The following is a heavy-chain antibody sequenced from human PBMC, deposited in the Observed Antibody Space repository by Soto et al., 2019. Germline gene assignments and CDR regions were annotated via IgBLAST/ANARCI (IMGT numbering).Heavy chain of an antibody. J-gene: IGHJ6*02. V-gene: IGHV4-34*01. CDR3: ARDYYYGMDV. Sequence: LSLTCAVYGGSFSGYYWSWIRQPPGKGLEWIGEINHSGSTNYNPSLKSRVTISVDTSKNQFSLKLSSVTAADTAVYYCARDYYYGMDVWGQGTTVTVSS. CDR1: GGSFSGYY. CDR2: INHSGST.